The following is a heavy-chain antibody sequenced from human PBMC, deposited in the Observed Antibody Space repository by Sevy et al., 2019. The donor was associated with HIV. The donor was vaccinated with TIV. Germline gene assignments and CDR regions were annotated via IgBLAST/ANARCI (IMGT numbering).Heavy chain of an antibody. J-gene: IGHJ6*02. CDR1: GGTFSSYA. CDR2: IIPIFGTA. CDR3: AGDGLVAGGKDYYYYGMDV. Sequence: ASVKVSCKASGGTFSSYAISWVRQAPGQGLEWMGGIIPIFGTANYAQKFQGRVTITADESTSTAYMELSSLRSEDTAVYYCAGDGLVAGGKDYYYYGMDVWGQGTTVTVSS. D-gene: IGHD6-19*01. V-gene: IGHV1-69*13.